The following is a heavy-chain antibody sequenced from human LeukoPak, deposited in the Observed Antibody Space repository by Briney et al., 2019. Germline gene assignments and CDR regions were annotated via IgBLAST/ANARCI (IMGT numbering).Heavy chain of an antibody. V-gene: IGHV5-51*01. J-gene: IGHJ4*02. Sequence: GESLKISCTGSGYNFASYWIGWVRQMPGKGLEWMGIIYPVDSDTRYSPSFQGQVTISADKSISTAYLQWSSLKASDTAMYYCARPGQLGEYTPYYFDYWGQGTLVTVSS. CDR2: IYPVDSDT. D-gene: IGHD3-16*01. CDR1: GYNFASYW. CDR3: ARPGQLGEYTPYYFDY.